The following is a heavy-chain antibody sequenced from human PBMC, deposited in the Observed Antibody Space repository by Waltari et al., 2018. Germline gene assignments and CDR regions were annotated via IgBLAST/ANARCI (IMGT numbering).Heavy chain of an antibody. CDR1: GFTFSSYA. CDR3: ARGVSKGAVHYMDV. D-gene: IGHD1-26*01. J-gene: IGHJ6*03. V-gene: IGHV3-23*04. Sequence: EVQLVESGGGLVQPGGSLRLSCAASGFTFSSYAMSWVRQAPGKGLEWVSAIRGSGGSTYDADSVKGRFTISRDNSKNTLYLQMNSLRAEDTAVYYCARGVSKGAVHYMDVWGKGTTVTVSS. CDR2: IRGSGGST.